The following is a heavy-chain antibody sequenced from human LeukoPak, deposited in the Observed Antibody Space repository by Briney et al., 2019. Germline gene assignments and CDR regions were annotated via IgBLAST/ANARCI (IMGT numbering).Heavy chain of an antibody. CDR1: GGSISSSSYY. CDR2: IYYRGST. CDR3: ARAGWWLDPAGLIDY. Sequence: PSETLSLTCTVSGGSISSSSYYWGWIRQPPGKGLEWIGNIYYRGSTYYNPSLKSRVTISVDTSKNQFSLRLRSVTAADTAVYYCARAGWWLDPAGLIDYWGQGTLVTVSS. V-gene: IGHV4-39*01. D-gene: IGHD2-15*01. J-gene: IGHJ4*02.